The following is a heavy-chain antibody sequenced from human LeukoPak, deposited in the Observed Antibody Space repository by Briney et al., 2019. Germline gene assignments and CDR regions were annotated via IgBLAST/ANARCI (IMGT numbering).Heavy chain of an antibody. CDR2: IFHSGST. V-gene: IGHV4-38-2*02. J-gene: IGHJ6*03. CDR3: ARGQWSADYYYMDV. D-gene: IGHD4/OR15-4a*01. Sequence: PSETLSLTCTVSGYSISSGYYWGWIRQPPGKGLEWIGTIFHSGSTYSNPSLKSRVTISVDTSKNQFSLNLSSVTAADTAVYYCARGQWSADYYYMDVWGKGTTVTVSS. CDR1: GYSISSGYY.